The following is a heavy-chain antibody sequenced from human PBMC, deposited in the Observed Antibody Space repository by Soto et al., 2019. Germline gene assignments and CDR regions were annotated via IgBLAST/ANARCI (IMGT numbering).Heavy chain of an antibody. Sequence: SETLSLTCAVSGGSISSGGYSWSWIRQPPGKGLEWIGYIYHSGSTNYSPSFQGHVTISADKSISTAYLQWSSLKASDTAMYYCARLSSSWPYWYFDLWGRGTLVTVSS. CDR2: IYHSGST. J-gene: IGHJ2*01. CDR1: GGSISSGGYS. V-gene: IGHV4-30-2*01. CDR3: ARLSSSWPYWYFDL. D-gene: IGHD6-13*01.